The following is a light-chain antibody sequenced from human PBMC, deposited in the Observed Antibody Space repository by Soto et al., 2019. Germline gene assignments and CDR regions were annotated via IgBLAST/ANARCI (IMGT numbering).Light chain of an antibody. J-gene: IGKJ4*01. CDR2: GTS. Sequence: EIVLTQSPGTLSLSPGERATLACRASQSVRSSHLAWYQQMPGQAPRLLIDGTSNRATGIPDRFSGSGSGTDFTLTISRLEPEDFAVYYCQQYSSSPLTFGGGTNVEIK. V-gene: IGKV3-20*01. CDR1: QSVRSSH. CDR3: QQYSSSPLT.